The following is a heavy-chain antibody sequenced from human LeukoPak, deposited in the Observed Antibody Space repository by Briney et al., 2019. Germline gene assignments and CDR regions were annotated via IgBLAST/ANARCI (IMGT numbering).Heavy chain of an antibody. Sequence: VASVKVSCKTSGYTFTDYYIYWVRQAPGQGLEWMGWISPNSGGTNYAQKFQGRVTMTRDTSISTAYMELNRLRSDDTAVYYCAREGNHNWSDYWGQGTLVTVSS. V-gene: IGHV1-2*02. J-gene: IGHJ4*02. CDR3: AREGNHNWSDY. CDR2: ISPNSGGT. D-gene: IGHD1-1*01. CDR1: GYTFTDYY.